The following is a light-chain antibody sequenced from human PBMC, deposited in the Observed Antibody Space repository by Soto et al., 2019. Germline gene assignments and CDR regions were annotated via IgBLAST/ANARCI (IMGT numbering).Light chain of an antibody. CDR2: FAS. Sequence: DIQMTQSPSSLSASVGDRVTLTCRASQSISSYLNWYQLKPGRPPKLLIYFASSLQAGVPSRFSGAGSEPDFTLTITDLQPEDFTSYFCLQTDSVPYTFGQGT. J-gene: IGKJ2*01. CDR1: QSISSY. V-gene: IGKV1-39*01. CDR3: LQTDSVPYT.